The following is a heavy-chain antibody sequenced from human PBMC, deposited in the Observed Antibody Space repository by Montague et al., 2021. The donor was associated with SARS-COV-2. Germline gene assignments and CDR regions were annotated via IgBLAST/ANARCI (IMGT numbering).Heavy chain of an antibody. Sequence: TLSLTCTVSGGSISDGGYSWTWIRQHPGKGLEWIGYVYYSGSTFYNPSLKSRITISVDTSKNQFSLKLSSVTAADTAVYYCAREGGRIQLWLRGDDAFNIWAKGHWSPSLQ. CDR2: VYYSGST. CDR1: GGSISDGGYS. CDR3: AREGGRIQLWLRGDDAFNI. D-gene: IGHD5-18*01. J-gene: IGHJ3*02. V-gene: IGHV4-31*03.